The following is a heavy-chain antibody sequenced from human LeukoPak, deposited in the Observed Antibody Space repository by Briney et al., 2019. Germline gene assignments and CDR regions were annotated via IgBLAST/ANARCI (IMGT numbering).Heavy chain of an antibody. D-gene: IGHD3-10*01. CDR1: GGSFSGYY. Sequence: SETLSLTCAVYGGSFSGYYWSWIRQPPGKGLEWIGEINHSGSTNYNPSLKSRVTMSVDTSKNQFSLKLSSVTAADTAVYYCARGLIGDDYWGQGTLVTVSS. J-gene: IGHJ4*02. CDR2: INHSGST. CDR3: ARGLIGDDY. V-gene: IGHV4-34*01.